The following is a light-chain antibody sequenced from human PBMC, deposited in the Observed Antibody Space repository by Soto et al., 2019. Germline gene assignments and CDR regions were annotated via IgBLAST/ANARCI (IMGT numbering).Light chain of an antibody. Sequence: QSVLTQPPSASGTPGQRVTISCSGTRSNIGGNSVNWNQQLPGKAPKPLIYSNNQRPSGVPDRFSASKSGTSASLAISGLQSEDEADYYCATWDDSLTGFVFGTGTKLTVL. CDR3: ATWDDSLTGFV. V-gene: IGLV1-44*01. CDR2: SNN. CDR1: RSNIGGNS. J-gene: IGLJ1*01.